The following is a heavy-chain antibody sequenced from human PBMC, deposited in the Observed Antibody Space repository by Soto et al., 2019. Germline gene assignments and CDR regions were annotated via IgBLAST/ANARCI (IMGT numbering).Heavy chain of an antibody. J-gene: IGHJ3*02. D-gene: IGHD2-8*02. V-gene: IGHV1-18*01. CDR2: ISPYSGNT. CDR3: ARNRRSLVNAFDI. CDR1: GYTFTSYG. Sequence: QVQLVQSGAEVKKPGASVKVSCKASGYTFTSYGISWVRQAPGQGLEWVGWISPYSGNTNYAQRLQGRVTMSMDTSTSTVHMELRRLRPDDTAVYYCARNRRSLVNAFDIWGQGTMVTVSS.